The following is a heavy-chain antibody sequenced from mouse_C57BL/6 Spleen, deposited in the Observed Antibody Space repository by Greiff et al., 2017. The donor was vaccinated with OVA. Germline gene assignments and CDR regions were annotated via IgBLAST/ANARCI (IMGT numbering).Heavy chain of an antibody. Sequence: VQLQESGAELVRPGASVTLSCKASGYTFTDYEMHWVKQTPVHGLEWIGAIDPENGGTAYNQKFKGKAILTADKSSSPAYMELRSLTSEDSAVYYCTGSGFYFDYWGQGTTLTVSS. V-gene: IGHV1-15*01. CDR1: GYTFTDYE. D-gene: IGHD3-2*02. CDR3: TGSGFYFDY. J-gene: IGHJ2*01. CDR2: IDPENGGT.